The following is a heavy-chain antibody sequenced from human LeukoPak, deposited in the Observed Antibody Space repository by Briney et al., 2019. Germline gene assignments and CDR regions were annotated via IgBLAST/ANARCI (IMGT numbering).Heavy chain of an antibody. CDR2: ISGSGGST. Sequence: GGSLRLSCAASGFTFSGYAMSWVRQAPGKGLEWVSAISGSGGSTYYADSVKGRFTTSRDNSKNTLYLQMNSLRAEDTAVYYCAKTDYGDYVPFDPWGQGTLVTVSS. CDR1: GFTFSGYA. CDR3: AKTDYGDYVPFDP. D-gene: IGHD4-17*01. J-gene: IGHJ5*02. V-gene: IGHV3-23*01.